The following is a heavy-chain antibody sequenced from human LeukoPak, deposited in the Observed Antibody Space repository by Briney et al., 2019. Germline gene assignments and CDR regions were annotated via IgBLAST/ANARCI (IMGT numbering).Heavy chain of an antibody. CDR1: GYSISSGYY. Sequence: PSETLSLTCTASGYSISSGYYWGWIRQPPGKGLEWIANIYHSGLIYYNPSLKSRITISMDTSKNQFSLKLSSVTAADTAVYYCARQGQVWFGKLSAPGGVWGKGTTVTISS. CDR3: ARQGQVWFGKLSAPGGV. CDR2: IYHSGLI. D-gene: IGHD3-10*01. V-gene: IGHV4-38-2*02. J-gene: IGHJ6*04.